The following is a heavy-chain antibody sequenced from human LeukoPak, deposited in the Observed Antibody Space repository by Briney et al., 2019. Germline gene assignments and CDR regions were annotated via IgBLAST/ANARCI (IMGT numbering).Heavy chain of an antibody. CDR2: IYYSGST. J-gene: IGHJ6*03. CDR3: ARRASYYYYYMDV. Sequence: IGSIYYSGSTYYNPSLKSRVTISVDTSKNQFSLKLSSVTAADTAVYYCARRASYYYYYMDVWGKGTTVTVSS. V-gene: IGHV4-39*01.